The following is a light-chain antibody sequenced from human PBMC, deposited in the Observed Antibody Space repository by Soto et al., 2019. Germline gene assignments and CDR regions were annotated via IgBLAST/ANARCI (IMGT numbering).Light chain of an antibody. CDR1: QNVNNW. CDR3: QQYNTYWT. V-gene: IGKV1-5*01. Sequence: DIQMTQFPSALSASLGDRVTITCRASQNVNNWLAWYQHKPGKAPQLLIYDASVLETGVPSRFSGSGSGTEFTLAISGLQSDDFATYYCQQYNTYWTFGPGTKVDI. J-gene: IGKJ1*01. CDR2: DAS.